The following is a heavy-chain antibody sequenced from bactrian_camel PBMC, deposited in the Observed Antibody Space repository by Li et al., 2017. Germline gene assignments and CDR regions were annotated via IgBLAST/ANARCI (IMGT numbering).Heavy chain of an antibody. D-gene: IGHD3*01. J-gene: IGHJ4*01. V-gene: IGHV3S40*01. Sequence: VQLVESGGGLVQPGGSLRLSCAASGFTTSDYFMSWVRQAPGKGLEWVSTIISGGGKTFYRESVKGRFTISRDDAKNSLYLQMNSLNPEDTAMYYCAAAQWEYCTTSRAWCYGRWDYWGQGTQVTVS. CDR2: IISGGGKT. CDR1: GFTTSDYF. CDR3: AAAQWEYCTTSRAWCYGRWDY.